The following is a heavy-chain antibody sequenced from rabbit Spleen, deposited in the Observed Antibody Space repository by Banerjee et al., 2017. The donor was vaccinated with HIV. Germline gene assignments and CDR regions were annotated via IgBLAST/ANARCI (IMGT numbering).Heavy chain of an antibody. CDR2: IYTGNGKN. CDR1: GFSFSSGYD. Sequence: QEQLVESGGGLVKPGASLTLICTASGFSFSSGYDMSWVRQAPGKGLEWIGFIYTGNGKNYYASWAKGRVTISRASSTTVTLQVTSLTAADTATYFCTRDDGSGHYIDGYFNLWGQGTLVTVS. D-gene: IGHD1-1*01. V-gene: IGHV1S45*01. CDR3: TRDDGSGHYIDGYFNL. J-gene: IGHJ4*01.